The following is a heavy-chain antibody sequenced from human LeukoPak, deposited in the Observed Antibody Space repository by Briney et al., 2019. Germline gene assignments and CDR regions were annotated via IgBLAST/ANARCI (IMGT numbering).Heavy chain of an antibody. Sequence: SETLSLTCTVSGGSISGYYWSWIQQPAGKGLEWLGRIYTSGSTNYNPSLKSRVTMSVDTSKNQFSLKLSSVTAADTAVYYCARMDDCGSTDCSAFDYWGQGTLVPVSS. CDR2: IYTSGST. D-gene: IGHD2-2*01. J-gene: IGHJ4*02. V-gene: IGHV4-4*07. CDR1: GGSISGYY. CDR3: ARMDDCGSTDCSAFDY.